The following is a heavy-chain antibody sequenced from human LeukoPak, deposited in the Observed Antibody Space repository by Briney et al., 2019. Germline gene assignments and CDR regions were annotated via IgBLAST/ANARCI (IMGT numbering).Heavy chain of an antibody. Sequence: GGSLRLSCAASGFTFSSYEMNWVRQAPGKGLEWVSYISSSGSTIYYADSVKGRFTISRDKAQNSLYLQMISLRDEDTADYYCAREDSTLDYWGQGTLVTVSS. V-gene: IGHV3-48*03. D-gene: IGHD6-13*01. CDR3: AREDSTLDY. CDR2: ISSSGSTI. J-gene: IGHJ4*02. CDR1: GFTFSSYE.